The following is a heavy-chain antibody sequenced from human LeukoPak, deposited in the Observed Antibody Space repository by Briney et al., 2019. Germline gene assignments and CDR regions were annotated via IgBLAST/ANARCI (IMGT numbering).Heavy chain of an antibody. V-gene: IGHV3-9*01. CDR2: ISWNSGSI. Sequence: GRSLRLSCAASGFTFDDYAMHWVRQAPGKGLEWVSGISWNSGSIGYADSVKGRFTISRDNAKNSLYLQMNSLRAEDTALYYCAKGITPDYWGQGTLVAVSS. CDR1: GFTFDDYA. D-gene: IGHD3-16*01. CDR3: AKGITPDY. J-gene: IGHJ4*02.